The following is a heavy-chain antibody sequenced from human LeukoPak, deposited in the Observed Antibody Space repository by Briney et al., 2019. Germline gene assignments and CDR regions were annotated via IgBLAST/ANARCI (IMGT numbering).Heavy chain of an antibody. CDR3: ARSEQFPYYMDV. CDR1: AYTFTGYY. D-gene: IGHD6-19*01. Sequence: ASVKVSCKASAYTFTGYYMHWVRQAPGQELEWMGWIYPNRGGTNYAQKFQGRVTMTRDTSISTAYMELSRLRSDDTAVYYCARSEQFPYYMDVWGKGTTVTVSS. CDR2: IYPNRGGT. V-gene: IGHV1-2*02. J-gene: IGHJ6*03.